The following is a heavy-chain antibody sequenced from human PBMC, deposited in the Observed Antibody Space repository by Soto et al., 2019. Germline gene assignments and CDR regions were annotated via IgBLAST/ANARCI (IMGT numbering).Heavy chain of an antibody. CDR1: GGSVSSGSYY. Sequence: QVQLQESGPGLVKPSETLSLTCTVSGGSVSSGSYYWSWIRQPPGKGLEWIGYIYYSGSTNYNPSLKSRVTISVDTSKNQFSLKLSSVTAADTAVYYCARDLTVTTLFGYWGRGTLVTVSS. CDR2: IYYSGST. V-gene: IGHV4-61*01. J-gene: IGHJ4*02. CDR3: ARDLTVTTLFGY. D-gene: IGHD4-17*01.